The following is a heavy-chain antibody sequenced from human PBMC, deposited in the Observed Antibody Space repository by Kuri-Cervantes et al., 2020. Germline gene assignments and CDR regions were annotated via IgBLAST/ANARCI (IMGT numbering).Heavy chain of an antibody. D-gene: IGHD6-19*01. Sequence: GESLKIYCAASGFTFSDYYMSWIRQAPGKGLEWVSYISSSGSTIYHADSVTCRFTTPSDNAKNSLYLQMNGLRDEDSAVYYCAGHRAVQWLDNGEWYFDRWGHGTLVTVSS. CDR1: GFTFSDYY. CDR3: AGHRAVQWLDNGEWYFDR. V-gene: IGHV3-11*04. CDR2: ISSSGSTI. J-gene: IGHJ2*01.